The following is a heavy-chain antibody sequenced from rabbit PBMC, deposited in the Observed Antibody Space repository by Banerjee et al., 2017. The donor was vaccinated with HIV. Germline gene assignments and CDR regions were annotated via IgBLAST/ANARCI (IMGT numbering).Heavy chain of an antibody. CDR3: ARDSYTAYPGYGWGFNL. V-gene: IGHV1S40*01. Sequence: QQLVESGGGLVKPGASLTLTCTASGFSFSSGYDMCWVRQAPGKGLEWIACIYAGSSGGTYYATWAKGRFTISKTSSTTVTLQMTSLTAADTATYFCARDSYTAYPGYGWGFNLWGQGTLVTVS. D-gene: IGHD7-1*01. CDR1: GFSFSSGYD. CDR2: IYAGSSGGT. J-gene: IGHJ4*01.